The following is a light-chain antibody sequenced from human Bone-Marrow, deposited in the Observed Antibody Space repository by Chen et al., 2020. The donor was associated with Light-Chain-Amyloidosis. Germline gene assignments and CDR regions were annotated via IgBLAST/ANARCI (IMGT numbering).Light chain of an antibody. CDR2: GAS. CDR1: QSVRSSY. V-gene: IGKV3-20*01. Sequence: EIVLTQSPGTLSLSPGERATLSCRASQSVRSSYLAWYQQKPGQAPRLLIYGASSRATGIADRFSGSGSGTDFTLTISRLEPEDFAVYYCQQYDSSPITFGQGTRLEIK. CDR3: QQYDSSPIT. J-gene: IGKJ5*01.